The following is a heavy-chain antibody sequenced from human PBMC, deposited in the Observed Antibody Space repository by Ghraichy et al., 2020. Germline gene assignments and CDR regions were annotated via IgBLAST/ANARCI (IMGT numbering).Heavy chain of an antibody. CDR2: ITGSGGST. CDR1: GFTFSNYA. Sequence: GESLNISCTASGFTFSNYAMSWVRQAPGKGLEWVSIITGSGGSTYYADSVKGRITISRDNSKNTLYLQMNSLRVEDTAVYYCAKWSGYDPAELENFYDCMDDWGQGTTVTVSS. J-gene: IGHJ6*01. D-gene: IGHD5-12*01. V-gene: IGHV3-23*01. CDR3: AKWSGYDPAELENFYDCMDD.